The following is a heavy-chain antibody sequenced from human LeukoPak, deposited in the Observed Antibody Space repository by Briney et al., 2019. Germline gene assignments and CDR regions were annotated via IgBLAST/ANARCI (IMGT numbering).Heavy chain of an antibody. V-gene: IGHV1-24*01. D-gene: IGHD3-16*02. J-gene: IGHJ4*02. CDR2: FDPEDGET. CDR1: GYTLTELS. Sequence: ASVKVSCKVSGYTLTELSMHWVRQAPGKGLEWMGGFDPEDGETIYAQKFQGRDTMTEDTSTDTAYMELSSLRSEDTAVYYCATPRRDDYVWGSYRYSFDYWGQGTLVTVSS. CDR3: ATPRRDDYVWGSYRYSFDY.